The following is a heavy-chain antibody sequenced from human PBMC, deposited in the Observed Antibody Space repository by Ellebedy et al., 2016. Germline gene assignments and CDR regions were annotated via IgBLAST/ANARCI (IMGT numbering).Heavy chain of an antibody. CDR2: IVFSGTAT. D-gene: IGHD3-3*01. J-gene: IGHJ5*02. CDR3: ARDGSEWSRDL. V-gene: IGHV3-21*01. CDR1: GFNFNVFT. Sequence: GESLKISXAASGFNFNVFTMTWVRQAPGKGLEWVATIVFSGTATYYSDSVKGRFIISRDNAKNSLFLQMNSLRVEDTAVYYCARDGSEWSRDLWGQGTLVTVSS.